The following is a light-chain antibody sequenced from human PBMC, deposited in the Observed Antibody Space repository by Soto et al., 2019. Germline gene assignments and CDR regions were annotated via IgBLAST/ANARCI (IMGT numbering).Light chain of an antibody. Sequence: QSVLTQPPSASGTPGQRVTISCSGTSTNIGSNYVYWYQQLPATAPNLLIYSNDQRPSGVPDRFSGSKSGTSASLAISGLRSEDEADYYCSAWDDSLSGLVFGGGTKLTVL. V-gene: IGLV1-47*02. CDR2: SND. CDR3: SAWDDSLSGLV. CDR1: STNIGSNY. J-gene: IGLJ2*01.